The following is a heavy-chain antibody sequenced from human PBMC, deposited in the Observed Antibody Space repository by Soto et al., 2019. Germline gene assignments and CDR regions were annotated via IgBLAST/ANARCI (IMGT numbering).Heavy chain of an antibody. CDR2: IYHSGST. CDR1: GYSISSGYY. V-gene: IGHV4-38-2*01. J-gene: IGHJ5*02. CDR3: ERAHRKNWFDP. Sequence: SETLSLTCAVSGYSISSGYYWGWIRQPPGKGLEWIGSIYHSGSTYYNPSLKSRVTISVDTSKNQFSLKLSSVTAADTAVYYCERAHRKNWFDPWGQGTLVTVSS.